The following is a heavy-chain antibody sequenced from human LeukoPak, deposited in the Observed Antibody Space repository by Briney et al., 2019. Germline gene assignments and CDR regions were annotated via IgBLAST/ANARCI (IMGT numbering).Heavy chain of an antibody. V-gene: IGHV3-30-3*01. CDR2: ISFDGSNK. D-gene: IGHD1-14*01. CDR3: ARDAPLTLRYFDY. CDR1: GFTFSSYA. J-gene: IGHJ4*02. Sequence: GGSLRLSCAASGFTFSSYAMHWVRHAPGKGLEWVSVISFDGSNKYYADSVKGRFTISRDNSKNTLYLQMNSLRAEDTASYYCARDAPLTLRYFDYWGQGTLVTVSS.